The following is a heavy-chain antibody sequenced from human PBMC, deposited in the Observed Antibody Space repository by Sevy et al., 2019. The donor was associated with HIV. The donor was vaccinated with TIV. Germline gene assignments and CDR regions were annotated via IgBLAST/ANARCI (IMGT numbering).Heavy chain of an antibody. CDR1: GDSVSSNSAA. V-gene: IGHV6-1*01. Sequence: SQTLSLTCAISGDSVSSNSAAWNWIRQSPSRGLEWLGRTYYSSKWYNDYAVSVKSRITINPDTSKNHFSLQLNSVTPGDTAVYYCARNVASHYYGMHVWGQGTTVTVSS. CDR2: TYYSSKWYN. CDR3: ARNVASHYYGMHV. D-gene: IGHD2-15*01. J-gene: IGHJ6*02.